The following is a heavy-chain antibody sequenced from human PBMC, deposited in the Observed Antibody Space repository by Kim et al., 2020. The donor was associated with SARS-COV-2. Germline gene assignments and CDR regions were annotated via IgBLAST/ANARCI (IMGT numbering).Heavy chain of an antibody. V-gene: IGHV3-15*01. Sequence: PVKGRFTIARDNTKNNLYLQMNRLKAEDTAVYYCTTDLYSSITSCYADFDYWGQGTLVTVSS. J-gene: IGHJ4*02. CDR3: TTDLYSSITSCYADFDY. D-gene: IGHD2-2*01.